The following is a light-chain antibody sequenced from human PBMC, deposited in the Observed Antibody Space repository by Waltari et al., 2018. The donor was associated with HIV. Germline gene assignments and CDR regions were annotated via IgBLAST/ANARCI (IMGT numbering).Light chain of an antibody. CDR3: AAWDDSLHVL. CDR1: SSNIGSNT. Sequence: QSVLTQPPSASGTPGQRVTISCSGSSSNIGSNTVDWYQQLPGTAPKLLIYSNKQRPSGVPDRFSGAKSGTSASRAISGLQSEDEADYYCAAWDDSLHVLFGGGTQLTVL. J-gene: IGLJ2*01. V-gene: IGLV1-44*01. CDR2: SNK.